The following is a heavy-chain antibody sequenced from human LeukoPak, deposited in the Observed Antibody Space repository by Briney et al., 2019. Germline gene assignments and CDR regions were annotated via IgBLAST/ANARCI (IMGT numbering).Heavy chain of an antibody. CDR2: ISSSASSI. J-gene: IGHJ4*02. V-gene: IGHV3-11*01. D-gene: IGHD3-10*01. Sequence: GGSLRLSCAASGFTFSDYYMSWIRQAPGKGLEWVSYISSSASSIYCADSVKGRFTISRDNVKNSLYLQMNSLRAEDTAVYYCARDWGVGRRDYWGQGTLVTVSS. CDR3: ARDWGVGRRDY. CDR1: GFTFSDYY.